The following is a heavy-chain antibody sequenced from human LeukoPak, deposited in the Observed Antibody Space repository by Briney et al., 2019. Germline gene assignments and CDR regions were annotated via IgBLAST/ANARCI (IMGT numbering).Heavy chain of an antibody. Sequence: PGGSLRLSCAASGFTFSSYEMNWVRQAPGKGLEWVSAISGSGGSTYYADYVKGRFTISRDNSKNMLYLQMNSRRAEDTAVYYCAKALISGYYYRGGDAFDIWGQGTMLTVSS. CDR2: ISGSGGST. J-gene: IGHJ3*02. CDR3: AKALISGYYYRGGDAFDI. V-gene: IGHV3-23*01. D-gene: IGHD3-22*01. CDR1: GFTFSSYE.